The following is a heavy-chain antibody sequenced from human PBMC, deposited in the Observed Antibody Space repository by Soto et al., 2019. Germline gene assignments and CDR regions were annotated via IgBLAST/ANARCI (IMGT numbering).Heavy chain of an antibody. Sequence: EVQLVESGGGLVKPGGSLRLSCAASGFSFSSYSMNWVRQAPGKGLEWVSSISSSTSYINYADSVKGRFTISRDNAKKSLYLKMNSLRAEDTAVYYCARGYTGYCSGGTCYWFDPWGQGTLVTVSS. CDR1: GFSFSSYS. CDR3: ARGYTGYCSGGTCYWFDP. CDR2: ISSSTSYI. D-gene: IGHD2-15*01. V-gene: IGHV3-21*01. J-gene: IGHJ5*02.